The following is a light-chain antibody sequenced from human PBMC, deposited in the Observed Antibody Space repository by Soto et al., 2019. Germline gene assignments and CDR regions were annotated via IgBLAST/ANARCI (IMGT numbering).Light chain of an antibody. J-gene: IGLJ2*01. CDR3: AAWDDSLNAL. Sequence: QSVLTQPPSASGTPGQRVTISCSGSSSNIGSNTVHWYQQLPGTAPKLLIYSNNQRPSGVPDRFSGSKSGTSASLAISGLQSEDEADYYCAAWDDSLNALFGGGTKLTVL. CDR1: SSNIGSNT. CDR2: SNN. V-gene: IGLV1-44*01.